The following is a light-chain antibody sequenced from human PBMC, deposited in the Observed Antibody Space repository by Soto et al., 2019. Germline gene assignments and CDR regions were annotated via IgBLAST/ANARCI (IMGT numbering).Light chain of an antibody. CDR3: LQHNSYPRT. CDR2: AAS. Sequence: DIQMTQSPSSLSASVGDRVTITCRASQGIGNDLGWYQQKPGKAPKLLIYAASTLQSGVPSRLSGSGSGTEFTLTISSLQPEDFATYYCLQHNSYPRTFGQGTKVEIK. CDR1: QGIGND. J-gene: IGKJ1*01. V-gene: IGKV1-17*01.